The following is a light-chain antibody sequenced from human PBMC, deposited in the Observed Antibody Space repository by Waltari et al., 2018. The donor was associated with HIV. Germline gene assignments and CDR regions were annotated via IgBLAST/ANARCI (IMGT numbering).Light chain of an antibody. CDR2: DNN. CDR3: GTWDNSLSAGF. CDR1: SSRFGTND. Sequence: QSVLTQPPSVSAPAGQKVTISCSGTSSRFGTNDVSWYQQVPGTAPKLLIYDNNRRPSGIPDRFSGSKSGTSATLAITGLQTGDEADYYCGTWDNSLSAGFFGGGTKLTVL. J-gene: IGLJ2*01. V-gene: IGLV1-51*01.